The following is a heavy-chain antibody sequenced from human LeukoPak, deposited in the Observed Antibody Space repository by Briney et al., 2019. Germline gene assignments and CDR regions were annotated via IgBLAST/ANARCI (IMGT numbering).Heavy chain of an antibody. D-gene: IGHD2-2*01. CDR2: INPNTGGT. Sequence: VKVSCKPSGYTFTGYYMHWVRQAPGQGLEWMGWINPNTGGTSYAQKFQGRVTMTWDTSISTAYMELSSLRSDDTAMYYCARDIVVVPAASYFDYWGQGTLVTVSS. V-gene: IGHV1-2*02. J-gene: IGHJ4*02. CDR3: ARDIVVVPAASYFDY. CDR1: GYTFTGYY.